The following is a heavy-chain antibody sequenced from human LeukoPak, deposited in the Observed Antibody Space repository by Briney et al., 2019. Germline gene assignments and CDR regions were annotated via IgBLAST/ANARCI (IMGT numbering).Heavy chain of an antibody. CDR1: GFTFSSYG. V-gene: IGHV3-30*02. Sequence: QPGGSLRLSCAASGFTFSSYGMHWVRQAPGKGLEWVAFIRYDGSNKYYADSVKGRFTISRDNSKNTLYLRMNSLRAEDTAVYYCARDTGFKVYWGQGTLVTVSS. J-gene: IGHJ4*02. CDR3: ARDTGFKVY. CDR2: IRYDGSNK. D-gene: IGHD3-10*01.